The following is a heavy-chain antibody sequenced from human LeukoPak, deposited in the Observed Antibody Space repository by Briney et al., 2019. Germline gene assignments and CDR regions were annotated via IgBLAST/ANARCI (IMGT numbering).Heavy chain of an antibody. CDR3: AKDQNYYDSSGSFDY. J-gene: IGHJ4*02. CDR2: ISGSGGST. D-gene: IGHD3-22*01. Sequence: QTGGSLRLSCAASGFTFSNYWMTWVRQAPGKGLEWVSGISGSGGSTNYADSVKGRFTISRGNSKNTLYLQMNSLRAEDTAVYYCAKDQNYYDSSGSFDYWGQGTLVTVSS. V-gene: IGHV3-23*01. CDR1: GFTFSNYW.